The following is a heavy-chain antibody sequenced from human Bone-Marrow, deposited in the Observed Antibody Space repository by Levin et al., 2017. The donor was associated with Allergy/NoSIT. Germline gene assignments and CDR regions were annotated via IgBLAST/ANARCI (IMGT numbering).Heavy chain of an antibody. CDR1: ELTVSNNH. CDR2: IYSGGST. CDR3: AGHTAGDY. Sequence: SCAASELTVSNNHMTWVRQAPGKGLEWVSLIYSGGSTYYADSVKGRFTISRDNSKNTLYLQMNSLRAEDTAVYYCAGHTAGDYWGQGTLVTVTS. J-gene: IGHJ4*02. V-gene: IGHV3-66*04. D-gene: IGHD5-18*01.